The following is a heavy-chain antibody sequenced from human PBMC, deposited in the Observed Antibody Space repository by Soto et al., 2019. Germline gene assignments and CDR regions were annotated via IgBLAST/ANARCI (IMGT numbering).Heavy chain of an antibody. V-gene: IGHV3-23*01. J-gene: IGHJ3*02. CDR2: ISGSGGST. Sequence: EVPLLESGGGLVQPGGSLRLSCAASGFTFSSYAMSWVRQAPGKGLEWVSAISGSGGSTYYADSVKGRFTISRDNSKNTLYLQMNSLRAEDTAVYYCAKFQLWEHDAFDIWGQGTMVTVSS. CDR3: AKFQLWEHDAFDI. CDR1: GFTFSSYA. D-gene: IGHD5-18*01.